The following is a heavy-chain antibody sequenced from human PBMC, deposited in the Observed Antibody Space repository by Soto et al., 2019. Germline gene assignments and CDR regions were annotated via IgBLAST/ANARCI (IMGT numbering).Heavy chain of an antibody. CDR1: GYTFTSSA. J-gene: IGHJ4*02. CDR3: SRESGSPYAFWSGYYKGYFDY. Sequence: GASVKVSCKASGYTFTSSAMHWVRQAPGQRLEWMGWTNAGNGNTKYSQKFQGRVTITRDTSASTAYMELSSLRSEDTAVYYCSRESGSPYAFWSGYYKGYFDYWGQGTLVTVSS. CDR2: TNAGNGNT. V-gene: IGHV1-3*01. D-gene: IGHD3-3*01.